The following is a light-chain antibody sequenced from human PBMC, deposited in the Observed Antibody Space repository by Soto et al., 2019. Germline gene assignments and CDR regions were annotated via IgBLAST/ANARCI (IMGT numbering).Light chain of an antibody. V-gene: IGLV2-14*01. CDR2: GVT. J-gene: IGLJ1*01. CDR3: ASFAGIDNYV. CDR1: NSDIGGYNS. Sequence: QSALTQPASVSGSPGQSITISCTGSNSDIGGYNSVSWYQQHPGKAPKLLIFGVTNRPSGVSDRFSGSKSGNTASLTISALQAEDEADYYCASFAGIDNYVFGTGTKLTVL.